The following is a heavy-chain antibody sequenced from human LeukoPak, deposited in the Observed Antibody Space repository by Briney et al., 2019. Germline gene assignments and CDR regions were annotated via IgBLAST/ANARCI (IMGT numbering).Heavy chain of an antibody. D-gene: IGHD6-19*01. J-gene: IGHJ4*02. CDR3: ARAVIAVAGTRRYFDY. Sequence: PSETLSLTCAVYGGSFSGYYWSWIRQPPGKGLEWIGEINHSGSTNYNPSLKSRVTISVDTSKNQSSLKLSSVTAADTAVYYCARAVIAVAGTRRYFDYWGQGTLVTVSS. V-gene: IGHV4-34*01. CDR1: GGSFSGYY. CDR2: INHSGST.